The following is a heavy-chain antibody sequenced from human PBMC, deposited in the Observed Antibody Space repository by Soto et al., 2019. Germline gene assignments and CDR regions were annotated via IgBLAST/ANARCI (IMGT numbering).Heavy chain of an antibody. CDR1: GSTFSSYG. CDR2: IWYDGSNK. D-gene: IGHD5-18*01. Sequence: QPGGSLRLSCAASGSTFSSYGMHWVRQAPGKGLEWVAVIWYDGSNKYYADSVKGRFTISRDNSKNTLYLQMNSLRAEDTAVYYCARDRVIQLWLRPHYYYGMDVWGQGTTVTVSS. V-gene: IGHV3-33*01. CDR3: ARDRVIQLWLRPHYYYGMDV. J-gene: IGHJ6*02.